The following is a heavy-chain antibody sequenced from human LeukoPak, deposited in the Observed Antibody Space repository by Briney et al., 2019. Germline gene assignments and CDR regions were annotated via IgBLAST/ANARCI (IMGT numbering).Heavy chain of an antibody. CDR1: GGSISSGDFY. CDR2: IHYSWSA. Sequence: PSQTLSLTCTVSGGSISSGDFYWSWIRPPPGKGPEWIGYIHYSWSAYYNPSLKSRVTITVVTSKTQFSLKLSSVTAADTAAHYFARGYCSGGSCYYFDYWGQGTLVTVSS. D-gene: IGHD2-15*01. V-gene: IGHV4-30-4*01. J-gene: IGHJ4*02. CDR3: ARGYCSGGSCYYFDY.